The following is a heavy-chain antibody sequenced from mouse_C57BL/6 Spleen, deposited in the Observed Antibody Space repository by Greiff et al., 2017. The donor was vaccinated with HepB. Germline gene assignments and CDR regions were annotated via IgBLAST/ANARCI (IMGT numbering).Heavy chain of an antibody. CDR3: AREAYYGSSHHWYFDV. J-gene: IGHJ1*03. CDR1: GYSFTDYN. Sequence: EVQLQQSGPELVKPGASVKISCKASGYSFTDYNMNWVKQSNGKSLEWIGVINPNYGTTSYNQKFKGKATLTVDQSSSTAYMQLNSLTSEDSAVDYCAREAYYGSSHHWYFDVWGTGTTVTVSS. V-gene: IGHV1-39*01. CDR2: INPNYGTT. D-gene: IGHD1-1*01.